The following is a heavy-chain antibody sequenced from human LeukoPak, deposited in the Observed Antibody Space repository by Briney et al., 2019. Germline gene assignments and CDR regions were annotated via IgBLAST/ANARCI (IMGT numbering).Heavy chain of an antibody. V-gene: IGHV4-4*02. CDR3: AREILGGFNPGAY. Sequence: SSETLSLTCTVSLDSTTSNFWSWVRQPPGKGLEWIGEIHRGGSPNYNPSLQSRVTISIDRSRNQIVLELSSVTAADTAVYYCAREILGGFNPGAYWGQGTLVTVSS. D-gene: IGHD1-14*01. J-gene: IGHJ4*02. CDR1: LDSTTSNF. CDR2: IHRGGSP.